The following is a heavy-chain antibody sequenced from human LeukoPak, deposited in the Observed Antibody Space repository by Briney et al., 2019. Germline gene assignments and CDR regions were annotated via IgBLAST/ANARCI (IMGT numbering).Heavy chain of an antibody. D-gene: IGHD2-2*01. CDR3: AKDVTLIRPAARDY. CDR1: GFTFSNYA. CDR2: ISGSGGST. J-gene: IGHJ4*02. Sequence: GSLRLSCAAPGFTFSNYAMSWVRQAPGKGLEWVSAISGSGGSTYYADSVKGRFTISRDNSKNTLYLQMNSLRAEDTAVYYCAKDVTLIRPAARDYWGQGTPVTVSS. V-gene: IGHV3-23*01.